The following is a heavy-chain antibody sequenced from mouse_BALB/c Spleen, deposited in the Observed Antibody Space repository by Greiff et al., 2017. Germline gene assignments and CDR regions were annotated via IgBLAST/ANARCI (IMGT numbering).Heavy chain of an antibody. D-gene: IGHD6-1*01. CDR1: GYSITSGYY. CDR2: ISYDGSN. V-gene: IGHV3-6*02. CDR3: ARDGGLYYAMDY. Sequence: EVQLQQSGPGLVKPSQSLSLTCSVTGYSITSGYYWNWIRQFPGNKLEWMGYISYDGSNNYNPSLKNRISITRDTSKNQFFLKLNSVTTEDTATYYCARDGGLYYAMDYWGQGTSVTVSS. J-gene: IGHJ4*01.